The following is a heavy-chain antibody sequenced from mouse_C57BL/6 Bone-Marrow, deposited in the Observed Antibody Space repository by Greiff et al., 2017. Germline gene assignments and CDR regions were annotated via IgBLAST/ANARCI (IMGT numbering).Heavy chain of an antibody. V-gene: IGHV1-15*01. CDR2: IDPDNGGT. CDR1: GYTFTDYE. CDR3: SRSGSGFAY. Sequence: QVQLQQPGAELVRPGASVTLSCKASGYTFTDYEMHWVKQTPVHGLEWIGAIDPDNGGTDYNQKFKGKAILTEDKSSSTAYMELRSLTSEDSAVYYCSRSGSGFAYWGQGTLVTVSA. D-gene: IGHD1-3*01. J-gene: IGHJ3*01.